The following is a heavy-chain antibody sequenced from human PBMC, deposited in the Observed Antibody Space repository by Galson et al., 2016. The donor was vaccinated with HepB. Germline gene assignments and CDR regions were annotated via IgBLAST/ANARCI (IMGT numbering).Heavy chain of an antibody. D-gene: IGHD1/OR15-1a*01. CDR2: ITASGGST. Sequence: SLRLSCAASGFTFSTYAMSWVRQAPGKGLEWVSGITASGGSTYCPDSVKTLFTISRDNSKSTLYLLINSLRAEDKALYFCSKSAEHNYYYHGMDVGGRGTTLTVS. CDR1: GFTFSTYA. V-gene: IGHV3-23*01. CDR3: SKSAEHNYYYHGMDV. J-gene: IGHJ6*02.